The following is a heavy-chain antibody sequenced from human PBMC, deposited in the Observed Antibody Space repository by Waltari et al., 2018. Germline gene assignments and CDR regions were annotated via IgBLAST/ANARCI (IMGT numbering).Heavy chain of an antibody. CDR3: AREGGFWSGSGGPDAFDI. V-gene: IGHV1-2*04. CDR1: GSTFTGYY. D-gene: IGHD3-3*01. J-gene: IGHJ3*02. Sequence: QVPLVQSGAEVKQPGASVKVSCKASGSTFTGYYMPWVRPAPGLGLEWMGWINPNSGGTNYAQKFQGWVTMTRDTSISTAYMELSRLRSDDTAVYYCAREGGFWSGSGGPDAFDIWGQGTMVTVSS. CDR2: INPNSGGT.